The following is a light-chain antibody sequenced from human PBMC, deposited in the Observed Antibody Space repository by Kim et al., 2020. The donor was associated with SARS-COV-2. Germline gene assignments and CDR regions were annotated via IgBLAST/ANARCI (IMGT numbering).Light chain of an antibody. V-gene: IGLV2-14*01. CDR1: SSDVGGYNY. J-gene: IGLJ2*01. Sequence: QSALTQPASVSGSPGQSITISCTGTSSDVGGYNYVSWYQQHPGKAPKLMIYDVTNRPSGVSNRFSGSKSGNTASLTISALQAEDEADYYCTSYTSSNTLHVVFGGGTQLTV. CDR3: TSYTSSNTLHVV. CDR2: DVT.